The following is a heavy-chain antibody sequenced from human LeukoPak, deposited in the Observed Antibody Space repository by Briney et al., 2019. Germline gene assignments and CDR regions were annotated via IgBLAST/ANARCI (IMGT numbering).Heavy chain of an antibody. CDR3: ARGEYSGSTYYFDY. Sequence: SETLSLTCAVYGGSFSGYYWSWIREPPGKGLEWIGEINHSGSTNYNPSLKSRVTISVDTSKNQFSLKLSSVTAADTAVYYCARGEYSGSTYYFDYWGQGTLVTVSS. CDR1: GGSFSGYY. V-gene: IGHV4-34*01. CDR2: INHSGST. D-gene: IGHD1-26*01. J-gene: IGHJ4*02.